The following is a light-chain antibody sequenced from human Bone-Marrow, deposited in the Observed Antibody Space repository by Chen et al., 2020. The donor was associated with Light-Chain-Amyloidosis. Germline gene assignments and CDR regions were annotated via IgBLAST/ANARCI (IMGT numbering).Light chain of an antibody. V-gene: IGLV3-21*02. J-gene: IGLJ3*02. CDR3: QVWDRSSDRPV. CDR2: DDS. CDR1: NFGSTS. Sequence: SYVLTQPSSVSVAPGQTATIACGGNNFGSTSVHWYKQTPGQAPLLVVYDDSDRPSGIPERLSGSNSGNTATLTISRIEAGDEADYYCQVWDRSSDRPVFGGGTKLTVL.